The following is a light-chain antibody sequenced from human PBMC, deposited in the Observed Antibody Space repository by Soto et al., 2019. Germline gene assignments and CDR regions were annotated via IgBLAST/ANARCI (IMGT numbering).Light chain of an antibody. Sequence: EIVLTQSPDTLSLSPGERATLSCWSSQSVSNNYLAWYQQKPGQAPRLLIYGASNRATGIPDRFSGSGSGTDFTLTISSLEPEDFAVYYCQQRSNWPRTFGQGTKVDIK. J-gene: IGKJ1*01. CDR2: GAS. CDR1: QSVSNNY. V-gene: IGKV3-11*01. CDR3: QQRSNWPRT.